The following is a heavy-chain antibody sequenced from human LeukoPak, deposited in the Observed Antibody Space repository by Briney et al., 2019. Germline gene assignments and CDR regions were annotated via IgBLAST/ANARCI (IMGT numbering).Heavy chain of an antibody. J-gene: IGHJ4*02. D-gene: IGHD3-9*01. V-gene: IGHV3-23*01. CDR1: GVTFSNYG. Sequence: GGSLRLSCAASGVTFSNYGMSWGRQAPGKGLEWVSVISDNGGSAYYGDSSKGRVTMSRDNSKNTLYSQMNSLRAEDTAVSYCAPDLRGSDWSLDYWGQGTLVTVSS. CDR3: APDLRGSDWSLDY. CDR2: ISDNGGSA.